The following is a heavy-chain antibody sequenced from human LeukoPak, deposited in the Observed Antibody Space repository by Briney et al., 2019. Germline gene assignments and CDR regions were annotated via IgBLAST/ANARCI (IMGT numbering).Heavy chain of an antibody. CDR3: SKDINSHCRGDCSDY. CDR1: GFTFSKHG. Sequence: GGSLRLSCAASGFTFSKHGMHWVRQAPGKGLEWVAFIRNDGSNIYYVDSVKGRFTISRDNSKNTVDLQMNSLRAEDTAIYYCSKDINSHCRGDCSDYWGQGTLVIVSS. CDR2: IRNDGSNI. J-gene: IGHJ4*02. V-gene: IGHV3-30*02. D-gene: IGHD2-15*01.